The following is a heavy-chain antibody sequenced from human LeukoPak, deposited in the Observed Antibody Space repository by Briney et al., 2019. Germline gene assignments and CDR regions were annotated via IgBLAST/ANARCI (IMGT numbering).Heavy chain of an antibody. J-gene: IGHJ6*03. CDR3: ARTPFYDSSAYPYYYYMDV. Sequence: GGSLRLSCAASGFTFDDYGMSWVRQAPGKGLEWVSGINWNGGSTGYADSVKGRFTISRDNAKNSLYLQMNSLRAEDTALYYCARTPFYDSSAYPYYYYMDVWGKGTTVTVSS. V-gene: IGHV3-20*04. CDR1: GFTFDDYG. D-gene: IGHD3-22*01. CDR2: INWNGGST.